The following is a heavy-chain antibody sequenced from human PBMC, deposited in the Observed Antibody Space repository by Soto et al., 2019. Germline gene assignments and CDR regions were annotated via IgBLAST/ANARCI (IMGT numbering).Heavy chain of an antibody. D-gene: IGHD6-13*01. Sequence: QVQLQESGPGLVKPSQTLSLTCTVSGGSISSGGHYWSWIRQHPGKGLEWIGYIYYSGSTYYNPSLKSRVSISIGTSKNQFSLKLSSVTAADTAVYYCAREFRGSSISTWGQGTLVIVSS. CDR1: GGSISSGGHY. J-gene: IGHJ5*02. CDR3: AREFRGSSIST. CDR2: IYYSGST. V-gene: IGHV4-31*03.